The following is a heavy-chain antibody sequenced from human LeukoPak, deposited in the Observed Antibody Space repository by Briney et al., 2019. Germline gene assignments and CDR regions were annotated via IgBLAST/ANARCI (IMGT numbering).Heavy chain of an antibody. CDR3: ARLFSSGWYPDYYYGMDV. CDR1: GFTFSSHA. D-gene: IGHD6-19*01. V-gene: IGHV3-23*01. CDR2: ISVNGGTT. J-gene: IGHJ6*02. Sequence: GGSLRLSCAASGFTFSSHAMTWVRQAPGKGLEWVSSISVNGGTTYYADSVKGRFTISRDSSKNTLYLQMNSLRAEDTAVYYCARLFSSGWYPDYYYGMDVWGQGTTVTVSS.